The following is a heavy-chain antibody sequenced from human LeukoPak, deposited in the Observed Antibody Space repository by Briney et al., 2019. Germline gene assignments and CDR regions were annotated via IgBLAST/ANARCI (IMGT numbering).Heavy chain of an antibody. J-gene: IGHJ5*02. D-gene: IGHD3-10*01. V-gene: IGHV3-66*04. Sequence: GGSLRLSCEGSGFIASGSFMTWVRQAPGKGLEWASIIYNVGSTYYADSVKGRFAISRDNSKNILYLQMNSLRAEDTAVYYCARPLLYYYGSETYFWFDPWGQGTLVTVSS. CDR3: ARPLLYYYGSETYFWFDP. CDR2: IYNVGST. CDR1: GFIASGSF.